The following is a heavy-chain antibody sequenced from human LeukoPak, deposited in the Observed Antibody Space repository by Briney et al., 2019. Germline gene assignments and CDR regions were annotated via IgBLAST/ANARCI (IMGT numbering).Heavy chain of an antibody. V-gene: IGHV4-4*02. J-gene: IGHJ5*02. CDR3: ARLRLSGGSFSVGWFDP. CDR1: DEVITSNNW. Sequence: PSGTLSLTCTVSDEVITSNNWWSWVRQSPGKGLEWIGEIFHSGTTRYKASLESRATMLLDKSKNQFSLRLNSVTAADTAVYFCARLRLSGGSFSVGWFDPWGQGIQVTVSS. CDR2: IFHSGTT. D-gene: IGHD1-26*01.